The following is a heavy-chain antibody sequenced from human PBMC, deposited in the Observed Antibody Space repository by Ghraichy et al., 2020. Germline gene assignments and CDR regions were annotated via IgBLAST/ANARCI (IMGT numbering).Heavy chain of an antibody. CDR1: GGSISGYY. V-gene: IGHV4-59*01. D-gene: IGHD1-14*01. CDR2: IYYSGST. CDR3: AREETEWFDY. J-gene: IGHJ4*02. Sequence: SETLSLTCTVSGGSISGYYWNWIRQPPGKGLEWIGYIYYSGSTNYNPSLKSRVTISVDTSKNQFSLRLSSVTAADTAVYYCAREETEWFDYWGQGTLVTVSS.